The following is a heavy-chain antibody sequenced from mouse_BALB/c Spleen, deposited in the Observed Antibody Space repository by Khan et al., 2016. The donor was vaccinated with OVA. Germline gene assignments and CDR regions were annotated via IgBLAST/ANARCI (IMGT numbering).Heavy chain of an antibody. V-gene: IGHV14-3*02. CDR3: ATYYVGSSRYFDY. Sequence: MQLEESGAELVKPGASVKLSCTASGFNIKDTYMHWMKQRPEQGLEWIGRIDPANANTKYDPKLQGKATITAATPPNTAYLRLISLTSDDTAVYYCATYYVGSSRYFDYWGQGTTLTVSS. J-gene: IGHJ2*01. CDR2: IDPANANT. D-gene: IGHD1-1*01. CDR1: GFNIKDTY.